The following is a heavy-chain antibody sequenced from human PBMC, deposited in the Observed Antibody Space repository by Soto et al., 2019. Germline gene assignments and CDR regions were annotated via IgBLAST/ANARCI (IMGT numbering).Heavy chain of an antibody. Sequence: TSESLSLTCTVSGCSLSTYFWSWIRQPAGGGLEWIGRIYTTGSTNYNPSLKSRVTMSLDTSRNQFSLKLSSVPAADTAVYYCAREGGYFDSSGSGVYHYHGVDVWGQGTTVTVS. CDR2: IYTTGST. D-gene: IGHD3-22*01. V-gene: IGHV4-4*07. J-gene: IGHJ6*02. CDR3: AREGGYFDSSGSGVYHYHGVDV. CDR1: GCSLSTYF.